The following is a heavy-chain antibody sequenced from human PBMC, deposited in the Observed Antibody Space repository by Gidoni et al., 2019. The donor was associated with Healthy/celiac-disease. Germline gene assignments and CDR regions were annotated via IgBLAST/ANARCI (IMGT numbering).Heavy chain of an antibody. J-gene: IGHJ4*02. V-gene: IGHV4-34*01. CDR3: ARGELFGPRSFSY. CDR1: GGSFSGYY. D-gene: IGHD3-10*02. CDR2: INHSGST. Sequence: QVQLQQWGAGLLKPSETLSLTCAVYGGSFSGYYWRWIRQPPGKGVEWIGEINHSGSTNYNPSLKSRVTISVDTSKNQFSLKLSSVTAADTAVYYCARGELFGPRSFSYWGQGTLVTVSS.